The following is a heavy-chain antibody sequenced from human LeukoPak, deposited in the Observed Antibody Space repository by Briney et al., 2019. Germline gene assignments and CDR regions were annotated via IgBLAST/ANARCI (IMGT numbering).Heavy chain of an antibody. Sequence: ASVKVSCKASGYSFTGYYIHWVRQAPGQGLEWMGWINAGNGNTKYSQKFQGRVTITRDTSASTAYMELSSLRSEDTAVYYCAGVGVDDWFDPWGQGTLVTVSS. V-gene: IGHV1-3*01. CDR1: GYSFTGYY. CDR2: INAGNGNT. CDR3: AGVGVDDWFDP. J-gene: IGHJ5*02. D-gene: IGHD1-26*01.